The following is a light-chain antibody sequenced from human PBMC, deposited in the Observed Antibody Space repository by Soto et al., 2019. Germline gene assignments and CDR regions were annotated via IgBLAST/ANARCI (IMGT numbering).Light chain of an antibody. Sequence: EIVLTQSPGALSLSPGERATLSCRASQSVTSNYLAWYQLKPGQAPRLLIYAASNTATGIPDRFSGSGAGTDFTLSMSRLEPEDFAVYYVEQYGSTPSITFGQGTRLEIK. CDR2: AAS. CDR3: EQYGSTPSIT. CDR1: QSVTSNY. J-gene: IGKJ5*01. V-gene: IGKV3-20*01.